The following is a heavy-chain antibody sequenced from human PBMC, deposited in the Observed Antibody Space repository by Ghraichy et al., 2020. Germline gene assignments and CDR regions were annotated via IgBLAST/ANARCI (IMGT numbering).Heavy chain of an antibody. CDR2: IRFDGSNK. D-gene: IGHD2-21*01. CDR1: GFTFSDYG. Sequence: GGSLRLSCAASGFTFSDYGMHWVRQTPGKGLEWVAYIRFDGSNKYYADTVKGRFTISKDNSKNTLDLQMNSLRLEDTAVYYCAKREAYCSASSCRGLDYWGQGTLVTVSS. V-gene: IGHV3-30*02. CDR3: AKREAYCSASSCRGLDY. J-gene: IGHJ4*02.